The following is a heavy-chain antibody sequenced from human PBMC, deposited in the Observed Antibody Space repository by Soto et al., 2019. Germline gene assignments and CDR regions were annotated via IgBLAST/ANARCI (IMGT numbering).Heavy chain of an antibody. J-gene: IGHJ4*02. CDR1: GFTFTRYS. CDR2: ISSTTNYI. Sequence: PGGSLRLSCAASGFTFTRYSMKWVRQAPGKGLEWVSSISSTTNYIYYGDSMKGRFTISRDNAKNSLYLEMNSLRAEDTAVYYCARESEDLTSNFDCWGQGTLVTVSS. V-gene: IGHV3-21*06. CDR3: ARESEDLTSNFDC.